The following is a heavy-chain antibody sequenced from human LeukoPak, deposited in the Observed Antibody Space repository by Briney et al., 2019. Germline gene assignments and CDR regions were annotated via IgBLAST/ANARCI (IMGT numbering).Heavy chain of an antibody. J-gene: IGHJ5*02. CDR1: GGSISSGGYY. D-gene: IGHD5-18*01. CDR3: AGEVIGVDIAMVNWFDP. CDR2: IYYSGST. V-gene: IGHV4-31*03. Sequence: SETLSLTCTVSGGSISSGGYYWSWIRQRPGKGLEWIGYIYYSGSTYYNPSLKSRVTISVDTSKNQFSLKLSSVTAADTAVYYCAGEVIGVDIAMVNWFDPWGQGTLVTVSS.